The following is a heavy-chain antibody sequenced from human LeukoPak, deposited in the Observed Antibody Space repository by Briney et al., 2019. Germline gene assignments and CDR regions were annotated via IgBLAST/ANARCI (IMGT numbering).Heavy chain of an antibody. J-gene: IGHJ4*02. CDR1: GGSISSYY. D-gene: IGHD3-10*01. Sequence: SETLSLTCTVSGGSISSYYWSWIRQPPGKGLEWIGYIYYSGSTNYNPSLKSRVTISVDTSKNQFSLKLSSVTAADTAVYYCARTTMVRGVIIPLDYWGQGTLVTVSS. CDR2: IYYSGST. V-gene: IGHV4-59*08. CDR3: ARTTMVRGVIIPLDY.